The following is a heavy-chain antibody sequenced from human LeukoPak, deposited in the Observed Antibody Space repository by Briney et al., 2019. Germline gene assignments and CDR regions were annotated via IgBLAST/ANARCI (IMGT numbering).Heavy chain of an antibody. V-gene: IGHV3-21*01. CDR2: ISSSSSYI. CDR3: ARIDYYDSSGPTVDY. J-gene: IGHJ4*02. Sequence: GGSLRLSCAASGFTFSSYSMNWVRQAPGKGLEWVSSISSSSSYIYYADSVKGRFTISRDNAKDSLYLQMNSLRAEDTAVYYCARIDYYDSSGPTVDYWGQGTLVTVSS. D-gene: IGHD3-22*01. CDR1: GFTFSSYS.